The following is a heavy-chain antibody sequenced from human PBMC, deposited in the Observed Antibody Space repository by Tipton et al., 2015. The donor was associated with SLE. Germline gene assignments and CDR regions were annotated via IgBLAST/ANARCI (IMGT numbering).Heavy chain of an antibody. V-gene: IGHV4-31*03. D-gene: IGHD5-12*01. CDR2: IYYSGST. CDR3: ARPLNRVATIRDHDAFDI. CDR1: GGSISSGGYY. Sequence: TLSLTCTVSGGSISSGGYYWSWIRQHPGKGLEWIGYIYYSGSTYYNPSLKSRVTISVDTSKNQFSLKLSSVTAADTAAYYCARPLNRVATIRDHDAFDIWGQGTMVTVSS. J-gene: IGHJ3*02.